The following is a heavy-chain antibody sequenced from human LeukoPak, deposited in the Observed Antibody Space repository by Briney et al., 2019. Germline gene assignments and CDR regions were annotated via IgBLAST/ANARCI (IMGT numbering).Heavy chain of an antibody. J-gene: IGHJ2*01. CDR1: GGSFSGYY. V-gene: IGHV4-34*01. Sequence: PSETLSLTCAVYGGSFSGYYWSWIRQPPGKGLEWIGEINHSGSTNYNPSLKSRVTISVDTSKNQFSLKLSSVTAADTAVYYCARMRDYYGSGSYYNSSYPSSRYFDLWGRGTLVTVSS. D-gene: IGHD3-10*01. CDR2: INHSGST. CDR3: ARMRDYYGSGSYYNSSYPSSRYFDL.